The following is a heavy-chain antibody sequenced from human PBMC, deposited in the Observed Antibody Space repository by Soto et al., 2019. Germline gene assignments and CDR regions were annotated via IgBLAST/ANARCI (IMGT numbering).Heavy chain of an antibody. V-gene: IGHV4-59*08. CDR1: GGSISSYY. CDR3: ARLLISGSFHLDY. Sequence: QVQLQESGPGLVKPSETLSLTCTVSGGSISSYYWGWIRQPPGKGLEWIGYIYSSGSTNYNPSLKSRVTISVDTSKNQFSLKLSSVTAADTAVYYCARLLISGSFHLDYWGQGTLVTVSS. D-gene: IGHD5-12*01. CDR2: IYSSGST. J-gene: IGHJ4*02.